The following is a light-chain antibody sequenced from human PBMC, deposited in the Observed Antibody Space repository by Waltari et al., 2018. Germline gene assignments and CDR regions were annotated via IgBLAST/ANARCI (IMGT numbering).Light chain of an antibody. CDR2: LAS. CDR1: QSLLHTYGYNY. CDR3: MQPLQTPRT. Sequence: EIVMTTPPPSLSITPGDPASHACRSRQSLLHTYGYNYLDWYLQKPGQSPQLLLYLASSRASGVPDRFSGSGSGTDFTLKISRVEAEDVGVYYCMQPLQTPRTFGQGTKLKIK. J-gene: IGKJ1*01. V-gene: IGKV2-28*01.